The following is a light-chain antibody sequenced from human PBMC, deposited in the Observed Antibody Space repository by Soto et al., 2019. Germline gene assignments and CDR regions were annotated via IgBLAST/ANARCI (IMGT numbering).Light chain of an antibody. CDR2: DAS. Sequence: EIVLTQSPATLSLSPGERATLSCRASQSVSSYLTWYQQKPGQAPRLRIYDASNKATGIPARFSGSGSGTDFTLTICSLEPEDFAVYYWQQRSNWPPLTFGGGTKVEIK. J-gene: IGKJ4*01. V-gene: IGKV3-11*01. CDR1: QSVSSY. CDR3: QQRSNWPPLT.